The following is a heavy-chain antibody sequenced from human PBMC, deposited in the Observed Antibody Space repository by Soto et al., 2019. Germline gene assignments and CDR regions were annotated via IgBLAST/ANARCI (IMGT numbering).Heavy chain of an antibody. CDR1: GFTFSDYY. CDR3: ARGYGTGSSVAS. CDR2: ISYSGSTI. Sequence: QVQLVESGGGLVKPGGSLRLSCVASGFTFSDYYMSWIRQAPGKGLEWVSYISYSGSTIYYADSVKDRFAISRDNAKNSVCLKRKGLRAEDTAGYYCARGYGTGSSVASWAQGTLVTVSS. V-gene: IGHV3-11*01. D-gene: IGHD3-10*01. J-gene: IGHJ5*02.